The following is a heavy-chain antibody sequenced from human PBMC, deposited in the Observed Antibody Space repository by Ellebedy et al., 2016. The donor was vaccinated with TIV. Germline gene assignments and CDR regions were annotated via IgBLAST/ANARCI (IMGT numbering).Heavy chain of an antibody. V-gene: IGHV4-34*01. D-gene: IGHD6-19*01. CDR3: ARRRYSSGWYNWFDP. Sequence: MPSETLSLTCAVFGGSFNDYFWTWIRQPPGKGLEWIGEINHSGSTNYNPSLKSRVTISVDTSKNQFSLKLSSVTAADTAVYYCARRRYSSGWYNWFDPWGQGTLVTVSS. CDR1: GGSFNDYF. CDR2: INHSGST. J-gene: IGHJ5*02.